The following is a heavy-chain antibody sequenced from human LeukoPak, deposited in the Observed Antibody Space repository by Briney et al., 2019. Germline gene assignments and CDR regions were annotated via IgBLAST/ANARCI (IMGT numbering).Heavy chain of an antibody. CDR3: ARDRDESNWFDP. Sequence: SETLSLTCTVSGGSISSYYWSWVRQPPGKGLEWIGYIYHSGSTNYNPSLKSRVNLSVDMAKNQISLKMSSVTAADTAVYYCARDRDESNWFDPWGQGTLVTVSS. J-gene: IGHJ5*02. CDR2: IYHSGST. V-gene: IGHV4-59*01. D-gene: IGHD3-10*01. CDR1: GGSISSYY.